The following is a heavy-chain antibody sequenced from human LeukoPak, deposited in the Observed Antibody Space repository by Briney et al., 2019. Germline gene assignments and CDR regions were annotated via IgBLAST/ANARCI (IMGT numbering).Heavy chain of an antibody. Sequence: LGRSLRLSCAASGFTFSGYAIHWVRQAPGKGLEWVANMNQDESEKYYVDSVKGRFTISRDNAKNSLYLQMNSLRAEDTALYYCARDYYARFDYWGQGTLVTVSS. CDR2: MNQDESEK. D-gene: IGHD3-22*01. CDR3: ARDYYARFDY. J-gene: IGHJ4*02. CDR1: GFTFSGYA. V-gene: IGHV3-7*05.